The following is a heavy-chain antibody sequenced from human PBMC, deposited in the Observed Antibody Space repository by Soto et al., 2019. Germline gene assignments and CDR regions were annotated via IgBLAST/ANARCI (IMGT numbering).Heavy chain of an antibody. CDR2: IIPIFGTA. CDR3: AGPEGYCSRTSCPLDY. D-gene: IGHD2-2*01. Sequence: SVKVSCKASGGTFSSYAISWVRPAPGQGLEWMGGIIPIFGTANYAQKFQGRVTITADESTSTAYMELSSLRSEVTAVYYCAGPEGYCSRTSCPLDYWGQGTLVTVSS. CDR1: GGTFSSYA. J-gene: IGHJ4*02. V-gene: IGHV1-69*13.